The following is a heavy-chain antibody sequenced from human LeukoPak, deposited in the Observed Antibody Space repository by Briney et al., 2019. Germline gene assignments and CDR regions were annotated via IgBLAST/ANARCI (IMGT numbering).Heavy chain of an antibody. Sequence: ASVKVSCTASGGTFSSYAISWVRQAPGQGLGWMGRIIPILGIANYAQKFQGRVTITADKSTSTAYMELSSLRSEDTAVYYCARENDFWSGYSPTTPYYFDYWGQGTLVTVSS. CDR2: IIPILGIA. CDR1: GGTFSSYA. V-gene: IGHV1-69*04. D-gene: IGHD3-3*01. CDR3: ARENDFWSGYSPTTPYYFDY. J-gene: IGHJ4*02.